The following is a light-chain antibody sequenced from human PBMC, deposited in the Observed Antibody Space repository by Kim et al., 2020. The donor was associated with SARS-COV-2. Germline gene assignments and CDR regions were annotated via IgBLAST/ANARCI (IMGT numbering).Light chain of an antibody. CDR3: QQFNNWPPWT. V-gene: IGKV3-15*01. CDR2: GAS. J-gene: IGKJ1*01. Sequence: SPGERATLSCRASQSVSTNVAWFQQKPGQAPRLLIYGASTRATGTPARFSGSGSGTEFTLTISSLQSEDFAVYYCQQFNNWPPWTFGQGTKVEIK. CDR1: QSVSTN.